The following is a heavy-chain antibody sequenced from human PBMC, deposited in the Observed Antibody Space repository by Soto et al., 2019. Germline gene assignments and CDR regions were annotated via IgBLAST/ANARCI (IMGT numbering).Heavy chain of an antibody. J-gene: IGHJ4*01. CDR2: INPGGGST. Sequence: QVQLVQSGAEVKKPGASVNVSCKASGYTFTSYYIHWVRQAPGQGLEWMGVINPGGGSTNYAQKVKGRLTMTRDTSTSTVYMELSSLRSEDTAVYYCARPTVVGATVRYFFDYWGQGTLVTVSS. V-gene: IGHV1-46*01. CDR3: ARPTVVGATVRYFFDY. CDR1: GYTFTSYY. D-gene: IGHD1-26*01.